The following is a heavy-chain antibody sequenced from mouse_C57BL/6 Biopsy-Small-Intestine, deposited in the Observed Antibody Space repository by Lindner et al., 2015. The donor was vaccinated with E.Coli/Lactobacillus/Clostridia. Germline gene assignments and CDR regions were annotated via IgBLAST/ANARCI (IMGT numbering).Heavy chain of an antibody. CDR1: GYAFSTSW. D-gene: IGHD4-1*02. CDR2: IYPGDGDT. J-gene: IGHJ3*01. V-gene: IGHV1-82*01. Sequence: VQLQESGPELVKPGASVKISCKASGYAFSTSWMNWVKRRPGKGLEWIGRIYPGDGDTTYNEKFKGKATVTADKSSNTAYMQLNSLTSEDSAVYFCVEGGNWAYWGQGTLVTVSA. CDR3: VEGGNWAY.